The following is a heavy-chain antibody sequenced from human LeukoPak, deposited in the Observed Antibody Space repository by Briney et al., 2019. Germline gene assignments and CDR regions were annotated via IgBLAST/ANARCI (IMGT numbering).Heavy chain of an antibody. D-gene: IGHD2-8*01. CDR2: MNSDGSST. CDR1: GFTFSSYW. CDR3: VRQRYCSNGVCYPPEY. J-gene: IGHJ4*02. V-gene: IGHV3-74*01. Sequence: PGGSLRLSCAPSGFTFSSYWMHWVRQARGKGLVWVSRMNSDGSSTSGADSVKGRFTISRDNAKNTLYLQMNSLRAEDTAVYFCVRQRYCSNGVCYPPEYWGEGTPVAVCS.